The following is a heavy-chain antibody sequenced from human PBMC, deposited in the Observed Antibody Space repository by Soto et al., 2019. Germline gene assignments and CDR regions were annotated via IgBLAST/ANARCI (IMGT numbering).Heavy chain of an antibody. CDR2: ISAYNGNT. D-gene: IGHD3-22*01. Sequence: DSVKVSCKASGYAFTSYCISWVLQAPGQGLEWMGWISAYNGNTNYAQKLQGRVTMTTDTSTSTAYMELRSLRSDDTAVYYCARSLLSYDSSGYSAYWGQGTLVTVSS. J-gene: IGHJ4*02. CDR3: ARSLLSYDSSGYSAY. CDR1: GYAFTSYC. V-gene: IGHV1-18*04.